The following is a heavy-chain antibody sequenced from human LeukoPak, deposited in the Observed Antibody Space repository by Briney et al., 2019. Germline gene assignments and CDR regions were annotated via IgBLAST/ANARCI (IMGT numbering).Heavy chain of an antibody. CDR3: ARGGFPVYYYYMDV. V-gene: IGHV1-2*02. Sequence: ASVKVSCKSSGYTFTGYFLHWVRLAPGQGLEWMGWINPNSGGTNYAQKFQGRVTTTRDTSISTAYMELTRLRSDDTAVYYCARGGFPVYYYYMDVWGKGTTVTVSS. J-gene: IGHJ6*03. CDR1: GYTFTGYF. D-gene: IGHD3-16*01. CDR2: INPNSGGT.